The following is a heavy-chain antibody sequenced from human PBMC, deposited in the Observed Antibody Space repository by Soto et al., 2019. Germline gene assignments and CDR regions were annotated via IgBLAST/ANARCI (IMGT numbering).Heavy chain of an antibody. J-gene: IGHJ5*02. V-gene: IGHV4-59*01. D-gene: IGHD1-26*01. CDR3: ARDLRACSGSYCGDWFDP. Sequence: SETLSLTCTVSGASITSYYWSWIRQPPGKGLEWIGYIHNSGSTDYNPSLKSRVTISVDTSKNQFSLKLRFVTAADTAVYYCARDLRACSGSYCGDWFDPWGQGTLVTVSS. CDR2: IHNSGST. CDR1: GASITSYY.